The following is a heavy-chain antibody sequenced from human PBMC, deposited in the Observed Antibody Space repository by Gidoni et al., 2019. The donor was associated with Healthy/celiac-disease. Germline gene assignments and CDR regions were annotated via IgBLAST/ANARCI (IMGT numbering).Heavy chain of an antibody. V-gene: IGHV4-38-2*02. CDR3: ARDTVDYDFWSGYSPFDY. CDR2: IYHSGST. CDR1: GYSISSGYY. J-gene: IGHJ4*02. D-gene: IGHD3-3*01. Sequence: QVQLQESGSGLVKPSETLSLTCAVSGYSISSGYYWGWIRQPPGKGLEWIGSIYHSGSTYYNPSLKSRVTISVDTSKNQFSLKLSSVTAADTAVYYCARDTVDYDFWSGYSPFDYWGQGTLVTVSS.